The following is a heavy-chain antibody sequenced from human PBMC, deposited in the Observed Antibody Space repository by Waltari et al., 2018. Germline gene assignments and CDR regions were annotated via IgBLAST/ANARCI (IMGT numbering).Heavy chain of an antibody. Sequence: QVQLQESGPGLVKPSETLSLTCAVSGYSISSGYYWGLIRHPPGKGLEWIGSIYHSGSTYYNPSLKSRVTISVETSKNQFSLKLSSVTAADTAVYYCARVPTVTHDRPSWGWFDPWGQGTLVTVSS. CDR1: GYSISSGYY. CDR2: IYHSGST. J-gene: IGHJ5*02. D-gene: IGHD4-17*01. V-gene: IGHV4-38-2*01. CDR3: ARVPTVTHDRPSWGWFDP.